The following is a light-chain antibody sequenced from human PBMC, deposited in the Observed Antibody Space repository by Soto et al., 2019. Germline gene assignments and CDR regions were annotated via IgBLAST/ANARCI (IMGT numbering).Light chain of an antibody. J-gene: IGLJ2*01. V-gene: IGLV2-8*01. CDR2: EVT. Sequence: QSVLTQPPSASGSPGQSVTISCTGTSSDVGSYNYVSWYQQHPGKAPKLMVYEVTKRPSGVPDRFSGSKSGNTASLTVSGLQAEDEAEYFCSSYAGSNNLLFGGGTKLTVL. CDR3: SSYAGSNNLL. CDR1: SSDVGSYNY.